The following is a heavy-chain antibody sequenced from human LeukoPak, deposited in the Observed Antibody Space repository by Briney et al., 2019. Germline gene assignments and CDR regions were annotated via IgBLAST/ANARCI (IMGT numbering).Heavy chain of an antibody. CDR2: ISGSGGST. Sequence: GGSLRLSCAASGFTFNNYAMSWVRQAPGKGLEWVSVISGSGGSTCYADSVKGRFTISRDNSKNTLHLQMNSLRAEDTAVYYCARGIAAAGTSPGYWGQGTLVTVSS. D-gene: IGHD6-13*01. V-gene: IGHV3-23*01. J-gene: IGHJ4*02. CDR1: GFTFNNYA. CDR3: ARGIAAAGTSPGY.